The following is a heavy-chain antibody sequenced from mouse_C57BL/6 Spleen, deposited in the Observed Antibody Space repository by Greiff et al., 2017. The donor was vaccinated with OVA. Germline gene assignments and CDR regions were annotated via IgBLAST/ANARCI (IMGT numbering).Heavy chain of an antibody. Sequence: EVQLQQSGPELVKPGASVKISCKASGYTFTDYYMNWVKQSHGKSLEWIGDINPNNGGTSYNQKFKGKATLTVDKSSSTAYMELRSLTSEDSAVYYCARGETASFDVWGTGTTVTVSS. CDR1: GYTFTDYY. V-gene: IGHV1-26*01. J-gene: IGHJ1*03. D-gene: IGHD1-2*01. CDR2: INPNNGGT. CDR3: ARGETASFDV.